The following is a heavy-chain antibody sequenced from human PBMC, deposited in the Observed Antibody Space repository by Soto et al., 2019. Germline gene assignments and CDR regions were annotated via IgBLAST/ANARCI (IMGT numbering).Heavy chain of an antibody. Sequence: GEFLKISCKGSGYTFTSHWIGWVRQMPGKGPEWMGIIYPGDSDTRYSPSFQGQVTISADRSISTAYLQWSSLKASDSAIYYCARTSTINRYYGMDVWGQGTTVTVSS. CDR3: ARTSTINRYYGMDV. CDR2: IYPGDSDT. CDR1: GYTFTSHW. D-gene: IGHD5-12*01. V-gene: IGHV5-51*01. J-gene: IGHJ6*02.